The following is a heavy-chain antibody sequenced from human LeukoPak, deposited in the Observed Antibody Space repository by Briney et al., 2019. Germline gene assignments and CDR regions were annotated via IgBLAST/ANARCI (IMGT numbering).Heavy chain of an antibody. CDR1: GFTFSSYG. D-gene: IGHD4-17*01. J-gene: IGHJ4*02. CDR3: AKDWVGNMTTVTTCSFDY. CDR2: ISGSGGST. V-gene: IGHV3-23*01. Sequence: PGGSLRLSCAASGFTFSSYGMSWVRQAPGKGLEWVSAISGSGGSTYYADSVKGRFTISRDNSKNTLYLQMNSLRAEDTAVYYCAKDWVGNMTTVTTCSFDYWGQGTLVTVSS.